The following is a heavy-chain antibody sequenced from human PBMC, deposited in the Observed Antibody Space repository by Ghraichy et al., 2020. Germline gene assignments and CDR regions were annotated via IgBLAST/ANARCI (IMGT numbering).Heavy chain of an antibody. D-gene: IGHD2-2*01. Sequence: ASVKVSCKASGYTFTSYGISWVRQAPGQGLEWMGWISAYNGNTNYAQKLQGRVTMTTDTSTSTAYMELRSLRSDDTAVYYCARMGFGDIVVVPAVDWFDPWGQGTLVTVSS. CDR2: ISAYNGNT. V-gene: IGHV1-18*01. CDR1: GYTFTSYG. J-gene: IGHJ5*02. CDR3: ARMGFGDIVVVPAVDWFDP.